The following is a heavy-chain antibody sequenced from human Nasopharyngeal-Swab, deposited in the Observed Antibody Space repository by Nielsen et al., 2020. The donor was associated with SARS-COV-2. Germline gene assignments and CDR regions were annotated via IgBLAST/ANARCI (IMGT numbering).Heavy chain of an antibody. J-gene: IGHJ2*01. D-gene: IGHD6-19*01. CDR3: ARRVGSGWYYGCYFAL. Sequence: GESLKFSWKGSGSSFTSYWICWVRQIPEKGLEWMWIIYPGDSDTRYSPSFQGQVTISADTSISTAYLQWSSLKASDTAMYYCARRVGSGWYYGCYFALRGRGTLVTVS. CDR1: GSSFTSYW. V-gene: IGHV5-51*01. CDR2: IYPGDSDT.